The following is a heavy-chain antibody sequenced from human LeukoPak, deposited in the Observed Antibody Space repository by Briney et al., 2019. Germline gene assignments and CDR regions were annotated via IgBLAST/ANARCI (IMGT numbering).Heavy chain of an antibody. CDR1: GGSISSGGYY. Sequence: SETLSLTCTVSGGSISSGGYYWSWIRQHPGKGLEWIGYIYYSGSTYYNPSLKSRVTISVDTSKNQFSLKLSSVIAADTAVYYCAREATFGGVIFFDYWGQGTLVTVSS. J-gene: IGHJ4*02. CDR3: AREATFGGVIFFDY. CDR2: IYYSGST. D-gene: IGHD3-16*02. V-gene: IGHV4-31*03.